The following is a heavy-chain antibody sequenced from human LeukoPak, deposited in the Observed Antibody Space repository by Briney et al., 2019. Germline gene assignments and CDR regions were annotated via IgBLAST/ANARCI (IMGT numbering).Heavy chain of an antibody. J-gene: IGHJ4*02. D-gene: IGHD4-17*01. CDR1: GGSISRFSYY. Sequence: SETLSLTCTVFGGSISRFSYYWGWIRQPPGKGLEWIGSIFYSGSANYNPSLKSRVTISLDTSKNQFSLKLTSLTAADTAVYYCARATPPRSYEYGDSRSSDYWGQGTLVTVSS. CDR3: ARATPPRSYEYGDSRSSDY. V-gene: IGHV4-39*01. CDR2: IFYSGSA.